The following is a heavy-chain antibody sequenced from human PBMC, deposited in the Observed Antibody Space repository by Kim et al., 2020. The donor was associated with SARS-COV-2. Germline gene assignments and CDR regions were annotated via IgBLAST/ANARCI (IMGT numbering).Heavy chain of an antibody. Sequence: ASVKVSCKASGYTFTSYDINWVRQATGQGLEWMGWINPNSGNTGYAQELQGRVTMTRNTSISTVYMELSSLRSEDTAVYYCARGLNTYSSSWMDYWGQGTLVTVSS. D-gene: IGHD6-13*01. CDR2: INPNSGNT. CDR3: ARGLNTYSSSWMDY. J-gene: IGHJ4*02. CDR1: GYTFTSYD. V-gene: IGHV1-8*01.